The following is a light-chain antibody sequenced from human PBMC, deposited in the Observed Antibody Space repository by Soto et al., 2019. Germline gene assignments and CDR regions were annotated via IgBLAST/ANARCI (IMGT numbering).Light chain of an antibody. CDR2: DAS. J-gene: IGKJ4*01. CDR3: QQRSTWPGVT. CDR1: QSVSKF. V-gene: IGKV3-11*01. Sequence: EILLTQSPATLSLSPGERATLSCRASQSVSKFLAWYQQKLGQAPRLLIYDASKRATGIPARFSGNGSGTDFSLTISSLEPEDFAVYYCQQRSTWPGVTFGGGTKVEMK.